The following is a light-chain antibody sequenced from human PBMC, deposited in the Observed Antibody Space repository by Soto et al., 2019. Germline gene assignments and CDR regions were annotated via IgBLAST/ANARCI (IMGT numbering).Light chain of an antibody. CDR2: DAS. J-gene: IGKJ1*01. CDR1: ESISNW. CDR3: QQYLNYSQT. V-gene: IGKV1-5*01. Sequence: DIQMTQSPSTLSASVGDRVTITCRASESISNWLAWYQQKPGKAPKLLIFDASSLESGVPSRFSGSGFGTEFTLTINSLQPDDFATFYCQQYLNYSQTFGQGTKVDTK.